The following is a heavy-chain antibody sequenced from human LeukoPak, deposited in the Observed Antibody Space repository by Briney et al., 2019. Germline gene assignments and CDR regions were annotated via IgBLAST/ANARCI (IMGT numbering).Heavy chain of an antibody. CDR1: GGSISSYY. CDR3: AKDNPYRLVID. J-gene: IGHJ4*02. CDR2: IYYSGST. V-gene: IGHV4-59*12. Sequence: SETLSLTCTVSGGSISSYYWSWIRQPPGKGLEWIGYIYYSGSTNYNPSLKSRVTISVDTSKNQFSLKLSSVTAADTAVYYCAKDNPYRLVIDWGQGTLVTVSS. D-gene: IGHD3-9*01.